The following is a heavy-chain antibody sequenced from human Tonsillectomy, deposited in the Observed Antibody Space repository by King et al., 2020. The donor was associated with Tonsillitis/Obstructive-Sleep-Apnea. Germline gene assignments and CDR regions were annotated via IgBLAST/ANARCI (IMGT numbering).Heavy chain of an antibody. CDR1: GFTFNSYG. Sequence: VQLVEAGGGVVQPGRSLRLSCVAYGFTFNSYGMHWVSRAPGKGLGWVALISYDGSNTYYADSGKGQFTISRDNSKNTLYLQMNSLRVEDKAVYYGAKDVGGLEDYYGRDVWGPGTTVTVS. J-gene: IGHJ6*02. CDR3: AKDVGGLEDYYGRDV. V-gene: IGHV3-30*18. D-gene: IGHD1-26*01. CDR2: ISYDGSNT.